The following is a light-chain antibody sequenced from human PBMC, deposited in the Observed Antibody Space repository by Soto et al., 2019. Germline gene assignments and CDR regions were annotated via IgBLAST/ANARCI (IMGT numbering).Light chain of an antibody. CDR2: EVT. CDR1: SSDVGGYNY. V-gene: IGLV2-14*01. CDR3: SSYTSSSTLVI. Sequence: QSVLTQPASVSGSPGQSITISCTGTSSDVGGYNYVSWYQQYPGKAPKLLIYEVTNRPLGVSNRFSGSKSANTASLTISGLQAEDEADYYCSSYTSSSTLVIFGGGTQLTVL. J-gene: IGLJ2*01.